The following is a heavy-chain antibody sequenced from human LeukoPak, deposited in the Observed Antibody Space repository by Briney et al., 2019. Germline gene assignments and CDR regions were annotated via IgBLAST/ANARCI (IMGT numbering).Heavy chain of an antibody. D-gene: IGHD5-24*01. J-gene: IGHJ4*02. CDR3: ARSRDGYKRFDA. CDR1: GFTFSSYA. Sequence: GESLRLSCAASGFTFSSYAMTWVRQGPGKGLEWVSVISGSGDTTYYADSVKGRFTISRDNSKNTLYLQMNSLRAEDTAVYFCARSRDGYKRFDAWGQGTLVTVSS. CDR2: ISGSGDTT. V-gene: IGHV3-23*01.